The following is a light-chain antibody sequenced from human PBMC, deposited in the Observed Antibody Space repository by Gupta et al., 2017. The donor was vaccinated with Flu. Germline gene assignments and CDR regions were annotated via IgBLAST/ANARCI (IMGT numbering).Light chain of an antibody. CDR2: DVS. CDR3: CSYGASKF. CDR1: SIDIGRDNY. J-gene: IGLJ2*01. Sequence: GQSVAISGTGTSIDIGRDNYVSRYQQRPGKPPKLRIYDVSARPSGVPDRFTGSKSGNTASXTXSGLQPXDEDDYHCCSYGASKFFGGGTKLTVL. V-gene: IGLV2-11*01.